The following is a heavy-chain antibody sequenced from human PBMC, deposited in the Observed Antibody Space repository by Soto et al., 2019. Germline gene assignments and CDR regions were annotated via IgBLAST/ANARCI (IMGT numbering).Heavy chain of an antibody. CDR3: ARVPDSSLGTIDV. CDR1: GYSFTTYW. CDR2: MFPGDSDT. Sequence: GESLKISCKGSGYSFTTYWIGWVRQLPGQGLEWMGVMFPGDSDTRYSPSFQGQVTMSADPSTNTAYLEWSSLKAADSAMYYCARVPDSSLGTIDVWGQRTTVTVSS. J-gene: IGHJ6*02. D-gene: IGHD6-19*01. V-gene: IGHV5-51*01.